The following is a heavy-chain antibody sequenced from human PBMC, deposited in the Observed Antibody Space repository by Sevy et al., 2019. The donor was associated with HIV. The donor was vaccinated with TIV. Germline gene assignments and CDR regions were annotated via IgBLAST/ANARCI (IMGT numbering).Heavy chain of an antibody. CDR2: ISGSGGST. Sequence: GGSLRLSYAASGFTFSSYAMSWVRQAPGKGLEWVSAISGSGGSTYYADSVKGRFTISRDNSKNTLYLQMNSLRAEDTAVYYCAKDGHYDSSGYACWFDPWGQGTLVTVSS. D-gene: IGHD3-22*01. V-gene: IGHV3-23*01. J-gene: IGHJ5*02. CDR1: GFTFSSYA. CDR3: AKDGHYDSSGYACWFDP.